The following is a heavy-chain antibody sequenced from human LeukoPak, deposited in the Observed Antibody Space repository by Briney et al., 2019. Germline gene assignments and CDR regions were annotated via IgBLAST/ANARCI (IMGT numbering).Heavy chain of an antibody. V-gene: IGHV3-30*18. J-gene: IGHJ4*02. CDR1: GFTLSSYG. D-gene: IGHD3-9*01. Sequence: GGSLRLSCAASGFTLSSYGMHWVRQAPGKGLEWVAVISYDGSSKYYADSVKGRFTISRDNSKTTLYLQMNSLRAEDTAVYYCAKKAKGGWLLDHWGQGTLVTVSS. CDR3: AKKAKGGWLLDH. CDR2: ISYDGSSK.